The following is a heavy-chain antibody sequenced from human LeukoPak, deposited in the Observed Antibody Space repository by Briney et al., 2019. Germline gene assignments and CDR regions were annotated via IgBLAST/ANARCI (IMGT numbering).Heavy chain of an antibody. J-gene: IGHJ4*02. CDR2: VYHSGST. D-gene: IGHD1-26*01. CDR1: GYSISSGYY. Sequence: SETLSLTCTVSGYSISSGYYWGWIRQPPGKGLEWIGSVYHSGSTYYNPSLKSRVTISVVTSKNQFSLKLSSVTAADTAVYYCARDLGGSQTYWGQGTLVTVSS. CDR3: ARDLGGSQTY. V-gene: IGHV4-38-2*02.